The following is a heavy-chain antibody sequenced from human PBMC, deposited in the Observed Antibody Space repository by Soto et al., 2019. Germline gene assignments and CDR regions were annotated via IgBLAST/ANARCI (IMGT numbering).Heavy chain of an antibody. D-gene: IGHD3-10*01. Sequence: QVQLVQSGAEVKKPGASVKVSCKASGYTFTSYDSNWVRQATGQGLEWMGWMNPNSGNTGYAQKFQGRVTMTRNTSISTAYMVLSSVRSEDTAVYYCAGGSGMSDAFDIWGQGTMVTVSS. CDR1: GYTFTSYD. CDR2: MNPNSGNT. J-gene: IGHJ3*02. CDR3: AGGSGMSDAFDI. V-gene: IGHV1-8*01.